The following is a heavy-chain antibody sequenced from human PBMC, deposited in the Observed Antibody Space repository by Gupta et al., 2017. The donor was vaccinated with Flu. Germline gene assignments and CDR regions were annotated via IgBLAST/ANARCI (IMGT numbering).Heavy chain of an antibody. CDR3: AKGSGSGWYDDFDF. J-gene: IGHJ4*02. D-gene: IGHD6-19*01. Sequence: PSPGKGPEWVSAVSWNGDYVGSADSVRGPFTISRDNAKKSLYLQMDSLRVEDTALYYCAKGSGSGWYDDFDFCGQGILVTVSS. CDR2: VSWNGDYV. V-gene: IGHV3-9*01.